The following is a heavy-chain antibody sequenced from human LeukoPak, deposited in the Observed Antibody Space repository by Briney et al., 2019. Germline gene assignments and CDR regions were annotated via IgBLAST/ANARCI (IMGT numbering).Heavy chain of an antibody. D-gene: IGHD3-10*01. CDR3: VASIISPSNY. Sequence: GGSLRLSCAASGFTFSSYGMHWVRQAPGKGLEWVAFIRYDGSNKYYADSVKGRFTISRDNSKNTLYAQMKSLRAEDTAVYYCVASIISPSNYWGQGTLVTVSS. CDR1: GFTFSSYG. V-gene: IGHV3-30*02. CDR2: IRYDGSNK. J-gene: IGHJ4*02.